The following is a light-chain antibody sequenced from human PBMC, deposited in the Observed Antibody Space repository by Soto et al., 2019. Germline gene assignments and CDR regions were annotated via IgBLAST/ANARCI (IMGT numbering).Light chain of an antibody. Sequence: DIQLTQSPSFLSASVGDRVTITCRSSQGISTYLAWYQQKPGKAPKLLIYAASTLQSGVPSRFSGIGSGTDFTLTISSLQPEDFATYYCQQLNSYSTFGQGTRLEIK. CDR3: QQLNSYST. J-gene: IGKJ5*01. V-gene: IGKV1-9*01. CDR2: AAS. CDR1: QGISTY.